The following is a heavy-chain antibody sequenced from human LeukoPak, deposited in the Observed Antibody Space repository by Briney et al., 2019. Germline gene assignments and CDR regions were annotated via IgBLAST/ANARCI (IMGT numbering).Heavy chain of an antibody. Sequence: GGSLRLSCAASGFTISTYWMIWVRQAPGKGLEWVADIKEDGSEKYYVDSVKGRFTISRDNAKKSLYLQMNSLRAEDTAVYYCTRGHLGGGYWGQGTLVTVSS. V-gene: IGHV3-7*04. D-gene: IGHD3-16*01. J-gene: IGHJ4*02. CDR3: TRGHLGGGY. CDR1: GFTISTYW. CDR2: IKEDGSEK.